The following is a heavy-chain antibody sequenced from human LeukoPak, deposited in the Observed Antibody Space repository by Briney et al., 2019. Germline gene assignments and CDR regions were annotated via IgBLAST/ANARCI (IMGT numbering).Heavy chain of an antibody. CDR2: IHGDGRTT. J-gene: IGHJ4*02. V-gene: IGHV3-74*01. Sequence: PGGSLRLSCAASGFTFSSYWIHWVRQVPGKGLVWVSRIHGDGRTTTYADSVKGRFTISRDNAKNTLYLQMNSLRAEDTAVYYCAKDLAEMATIIDYWGQGTLVTVSS. CDR3: AKDLAEMATIIDY. CDR1: GFTFSSYW. D-gene: IGHD5-24*01.